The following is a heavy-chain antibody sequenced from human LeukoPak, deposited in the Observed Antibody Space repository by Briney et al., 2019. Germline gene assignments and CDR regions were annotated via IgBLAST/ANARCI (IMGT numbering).Heavy chain of an antibody. CDR1: GYSFTSYW. CDR2: IYPGDSDT. D-gene: IGHD6-13*01. J-gene: IGHJ3*02. CDR3: ARQKAAAGSLLAFDI. V-gene: IGHV5-51*01. Sequence: GESLKISCKGSGYSFTSYWIGWARQMPGKGLEWMGIIYPGDSDTRYSPSFQGQVTISADKSISTAYLQWSSLKASDTAMYYCARQKAAAGSLLAFDIWGQGTMVTVSS.